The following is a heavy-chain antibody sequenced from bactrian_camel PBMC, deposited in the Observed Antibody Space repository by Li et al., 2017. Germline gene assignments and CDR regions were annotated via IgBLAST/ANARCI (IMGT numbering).Heavy chain of an antibody. J-gene: IGHJ4*01. CDR2: ISEGGTT. CDR3: ATEKSGNGVVY. Sequence: QLVESGGGSVQAGGSLRLSCTASGFTLADFDLGWYRQAPGNGNECELVSTISEGGTTYYADSVKGRFTISRDNAKNTVYLQMNSLKSEDTALYYCATEKSGNGVVYWGQGTQVTVS. D-gene: IGHD2*01. CDR1: GFTLADFD. V-gene: IGHV3S55*01.